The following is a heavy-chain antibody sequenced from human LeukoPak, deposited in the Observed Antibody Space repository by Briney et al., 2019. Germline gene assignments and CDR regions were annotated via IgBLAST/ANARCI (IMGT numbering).Heavy chain of an antibody. J-gene: IGHJ6*02. CDR2: MNPNSGNT. CDR3: ARERGNDYYYYGMDV. V-gene: IGHV1-8*01. D-gene: IGHD2-15*01. CDR1: GYTFSSYD. Sequence: ASVKVSCKASGYTFSSYDINWLRQATGQGLEWMGWMNPNSGNTGYAQKFQGRVTMTRNTSISTAYMELSSLRSEDTAVYYCARERGNDYYYYGMDVWGQGTTVTVSS.